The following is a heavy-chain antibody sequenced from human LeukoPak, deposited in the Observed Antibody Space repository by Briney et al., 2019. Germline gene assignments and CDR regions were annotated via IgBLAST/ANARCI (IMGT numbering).Heavy chain of an antibody. CDR1: GYSFTSYW. J-gene: IGHJ6*02. V-gene: IGHV5-10-1*01. CDR2: IDPSDSYT. Sequence: GESLKISCKGSGYSFTSYWINWVRQMPGKGLEWMGRIDPSDSYTNYSPSFQGHVTISADKSISTAYLQRTSLKASDTAMYYCARRGRAQGALNPNYGMDVWGQGTTVTVSS. CDR3: ARRGRAQGALNPNYGMDV.